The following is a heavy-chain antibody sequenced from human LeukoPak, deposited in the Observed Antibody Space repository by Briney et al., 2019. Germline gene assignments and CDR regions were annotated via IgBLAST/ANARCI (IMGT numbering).Heavy chain of an antibody. CDR1: GGFTSAYY. CDR2: VFYSRNS. CDR3: ARVNPLGYFDQ. V-gene: IGHV4-59*13. J-gene: IGHJ4*02. Sequence: PSETLSLTCTVSGGFTSAYYWSWVRQPLGKGLEWIGSVFYSRNSNYNPPLTRRVAMSVDTSKSHFSLKLTSVIAADTAVYYCARVNPLGYFDQWGQGTLVAVSS.